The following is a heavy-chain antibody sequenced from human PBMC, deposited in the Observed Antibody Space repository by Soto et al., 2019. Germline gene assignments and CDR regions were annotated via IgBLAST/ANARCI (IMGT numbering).Heavy chain of an antibody. V-gene: IGHV3-21*01. Sequence: GGSLRLSCAASGFTFSSYSMNWVRQAPGKGLEWVSSISSSSSYIYYADSVKGRFTISRDNAKNSLYLQMNSLRAEDTAVYYCARAKDGNWRNDAFDIWGQGTMVTVSS. CDR3: ARAKDGNWRNDAFDI. J-gene: IGHJ3*02. CDR2: ISSSSSYI. CDR1: GFTFSSYS. D-gene: IGHD1-1*01.